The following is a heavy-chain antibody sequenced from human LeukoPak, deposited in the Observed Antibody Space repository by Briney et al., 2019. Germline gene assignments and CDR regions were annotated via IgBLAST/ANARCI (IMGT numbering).Heavy chain of an antibody. V-gene: IGHV4-61*01. J-gene: IGHJ4*02. Sequence: SETLSLTCTVSGGSVSSGSYYWSWIRQPPGKGLERIGYIYYSGSTNYNPSLKSRVTISVDTSKNQFSLKLSSVTAADTAVYYCAREAAMVTDYYFDYWGQGTLVTVSS. D-gene: IGHD5-18*01. CDR2: IYYSGST. CDR1: GGSVSSGSYY. CDR3: AREAAMVTDYYFDY.